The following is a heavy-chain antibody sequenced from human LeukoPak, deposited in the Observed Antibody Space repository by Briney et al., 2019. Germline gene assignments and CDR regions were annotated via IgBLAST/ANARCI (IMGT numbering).Heavy chain of an antibody. D-gene: IGHD2-15*01. CDR2: IRYDGSNK. J-gene: IGHJ4*02. CDR3: ASIVVVAADAKNDY. CDR1: GFTFSSYG. V-gene: IGHV3-30*02. Sequence: GGSLRLSCAASGFTFSSYGMHWVRQAPGKGLEWVAFIRYDGSNKYYADSVKGRLTISRDNSKNTLYLQMNSLRAEDTAVYYCASIVVVAADAKNDYWGQRTLVTVSS.